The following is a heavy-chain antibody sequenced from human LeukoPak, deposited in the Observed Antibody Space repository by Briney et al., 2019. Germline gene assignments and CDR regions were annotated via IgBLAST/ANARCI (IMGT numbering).Heavy chain of an antibody. CDR1: GYTFTSYD. CDR3: ARGVLGYCSSTSCYAYCFDY. Sequence: ASVKVSCKASGYTFTSYDINWVRQATGQGLEWMGWMNPNSGNTGYAQKFQGRVTMTRNTSISTAYMELSSLRSEDTAVYYCARGVLGYCSSTSCYAYCFDYWGQGTLVTVSS. V-gene: IGHV1-8*01. D-gene: IGHD2-2*01. J-gene: IGHJ4*02. CDR2: MNPNSGNT.